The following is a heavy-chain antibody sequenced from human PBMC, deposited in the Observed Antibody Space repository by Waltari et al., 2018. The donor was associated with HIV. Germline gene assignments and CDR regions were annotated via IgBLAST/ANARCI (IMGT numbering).Heavy chain of an antibody. D-gene: IGHD2-2*01. CDR2: IRSLSYGGTS. V-gene: IGHV3-49*03. J-gene: IGHJ1*01. CDR1: GFTFEDYA. CDR3: VRDSLPKCAAGSCYRK. Sequence: EVRLEESGGVVVQPGRSLSLTCVTSGFTFEDYALRWFRQSPGKEPGWVGFIRSLSYGGTSDYAASTKGRVIISRDDSQSVIYLDVTSLKTEDTGVYYCVRDSLPKCAAGSCYRKWGQGT.